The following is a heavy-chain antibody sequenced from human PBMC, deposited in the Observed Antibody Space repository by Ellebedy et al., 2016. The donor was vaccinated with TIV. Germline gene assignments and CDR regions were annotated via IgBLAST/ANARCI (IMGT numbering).Heavy chain of an antibody. J-gene: IGHJ4*02. CDR3: ARGSGRPDY. D-gene: IGHD3-10*01. Sequence: MPSETLSLTCSVSGGSMSSNYWSWIRQPPGKGLEWIGYVYYSGSTKYNPSLGSRVTISVDTSKNQFSLNVSSVTAADTAVYYCARGSGRPDYWGQGTLVTVSS. V-gene: IGHV4-59*01. CDR1: GGSMSSNY. CDR2: VYYSGST.